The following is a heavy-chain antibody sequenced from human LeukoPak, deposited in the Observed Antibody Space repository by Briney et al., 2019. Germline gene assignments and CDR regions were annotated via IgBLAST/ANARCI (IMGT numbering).Heavy chain of an antibody. J-gene: IGHJ5*02. V-gene: IGHV4-38-2*02. CDR1: GYSISSGYY. CDR3: ARNKYYDSSGYSQGTNWFDP. CDR2: IYHSGST. Sequence: PSETLSLTCTVSGYSISSGYYWGWIRQPPGKGLEWIGSIYHSGSTYYNPSLKSRVTISVDTSKNQFSLKLSSVTAADTAVYYCARNKYYDSSGYSQGTNWFDPWGQGTLVTVSS. D-gene: IGHD3-22*01.